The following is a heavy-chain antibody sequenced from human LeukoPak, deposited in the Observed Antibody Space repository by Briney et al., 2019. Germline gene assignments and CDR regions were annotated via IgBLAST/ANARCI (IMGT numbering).Heavy chain of an antibody. CDR1: GDSINTYY. D-gene: IGHD2-21*01. J-gene: IGHJ6*03. Sequence: PSETLSLTCTVSGDSINTYYWNWIRQPPGKGLEWIAHIYYTGSASYNPSLKSRATISVDTSKNQFSLSLSSVTAADTAFYYCACGVPHSYYYMDVWGKGTTVAVSS. CDR2: IYYTGSA. V-gene: IGHV4-59*12. CDR3: ACGVPHSYYYMDV.